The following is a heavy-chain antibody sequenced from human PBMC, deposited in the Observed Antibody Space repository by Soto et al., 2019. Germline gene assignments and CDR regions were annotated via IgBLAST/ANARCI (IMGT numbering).Heavy chain of an antibody. CDR3: AREVLYYDSSGSFDY. D-gene: IGHD3-22*01. V-gene: IGHV4-30-4*01. CDR2: IYYSGST. J-gene: IGHJ4*02. CDR1: GGSISSGDYY. Sequence: SETLSLTCTVSGGSISSGDYYWSWIRQPPGKGLEWIGYIYYSGSTYYNPSLKSRVTISVDTSKNQFSLKLSSVTAADTAVYYCAREVLYYDSSGSFDYWGQGTLVTVSS.